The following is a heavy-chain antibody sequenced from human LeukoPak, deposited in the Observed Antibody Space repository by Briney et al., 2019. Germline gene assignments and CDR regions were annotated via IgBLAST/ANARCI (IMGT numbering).Heavy chain of an antibody. CDR2: IYYSGST. D-gene: IGHD5-18*01. Sequence: SETLSLTCTVSGGSISSYYWSWIRQPPGKGLEWIGYIYYSGSTNYNPSLKSRVTISVDKSKNQFSLKLSSVTAADTAVYYCASGGYSYGSLDYWGQGTLATVSS. CDR1: GGSISSYY. CDR3: ASGGYSYGSLDY. J-gene: IGHJ4*02. V-gene: IGHV4-59*12.